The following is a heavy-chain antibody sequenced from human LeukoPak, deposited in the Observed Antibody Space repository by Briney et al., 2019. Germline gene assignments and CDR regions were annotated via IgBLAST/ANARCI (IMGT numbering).Heavy chain of an antibody. D-gene: IGHD6-13*01. CDR2: IRSKAYGGTT. Sequence: GGSLRLSCAASGFTFSSYAMSWFRQAPGKGLEWVGFIRSKAYGGTTEYAASVKGRFTISRDDSKSIAYLQMNSLKTEDTAVYYCTRDSYSSSWFYYYGMDVWGQGTTVTVSS. CDR3: TRDSYSSSWFYYYGMDV. V-gene: IGHV3-49*03. CDR1: GFTFSSYA. J-gene: IGHJ6*02.